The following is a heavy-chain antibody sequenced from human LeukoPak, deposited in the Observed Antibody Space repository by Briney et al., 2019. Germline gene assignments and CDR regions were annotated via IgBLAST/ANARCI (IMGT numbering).Heavy chain of an antibody. CDR1: GFTSSVYA. D-gene: IGHD2/OR15-2a*01. J-gene: IGHJ4*02. CDR2: ISDSGGST. Sequence: PGGSLRLSCATSGFTSSVYAMSWVRQAPGKGLERVSPISDSGGSTYYADSVKGRFTISRGNSKNTLYLLMNELSAEDTAVYYCAKSHSLEYRGYFDYWGQGALVTVSS. V-gene: IGHV3-23*01. CDR3: AKSHSLEYRGYFDY.